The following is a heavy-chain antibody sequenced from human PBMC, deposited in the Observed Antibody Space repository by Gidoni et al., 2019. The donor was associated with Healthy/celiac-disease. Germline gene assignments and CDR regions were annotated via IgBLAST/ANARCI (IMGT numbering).Heavy chain of an antibody. CDR2: IYDSGST. J-gene: IGHJ5*02. CDR1: GGSISRYY. D-gene: IGHD6-19*01. V-gene: IGHV4-59*01. Sequence: QVQLQESGPGLVKPSETLSLTCTVSGGSISRYYWSWIRQPPGKGLEWIGYIYDSGSTNSTPSLKSRVTISVDTSKNQFSLKLSSVTAADTAVYYCARGPSIAVEILGWFDPWGQGTLVTVSS. CDR3: ARGPSIAVEILGWFDP.